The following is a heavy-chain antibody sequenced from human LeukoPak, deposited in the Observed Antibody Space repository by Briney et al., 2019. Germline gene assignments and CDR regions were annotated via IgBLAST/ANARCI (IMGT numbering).Heavy chain of an antibody. CDR2: IYYSGST. J-gene: IGHJ4*02. CDR3: ARHSSGNFDY. D-gene: IGHD6-19*01. CDR1: GVSISSSSYC. V-gene: IGHV4-39*01. Sequence: SETLSLTCTVSGVSISSSSYCWGWLRQPPGKGLEGIGSIYYSGSTYYNPSLKSRVTISVDTSKNQFSLKLSSVTAADTAVYYCARHSSGNFDYWGQGTLVTVSS.